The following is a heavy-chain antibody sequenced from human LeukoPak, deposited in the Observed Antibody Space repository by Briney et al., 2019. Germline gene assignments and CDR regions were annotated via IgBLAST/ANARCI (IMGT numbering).Heavy chain of an antibody. J-gene: IGHJ3*02. V-gene: IGHV7-4-1*02. CDR2: INTKTGTP. Sequence: GASVKVSCKASGYTFNRNAINWVRQAPGQGLEWMGWINTKTGTPTYAQGFTGRFVFSSDISVTTAYLQISNLKAEDTAFYYCARRSPSADAFDIWGQGTMVTVSS. CDR1: GYTFNRNA. CDR3: ARRSPSADAFDI.